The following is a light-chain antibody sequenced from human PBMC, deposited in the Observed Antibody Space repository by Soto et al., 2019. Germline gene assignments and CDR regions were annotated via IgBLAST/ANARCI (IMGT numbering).Light chain of an antibody. CDR2: AAS. CDR3: QQLNIDSYPIT. V-gene: IGKV1-9*01. Sequence: IQLTQSPSSLSASIGDRVTITCRASQGISSFLAWYQQKPGKAPKLLNYAASTLQSGIPSRFSGSGSGTDFTLTISSLQPEDFATYYCQQLNIDSYPITFGQGTRLEIK. CDR1: QGISSF. J-gene: IGKJ5*01.